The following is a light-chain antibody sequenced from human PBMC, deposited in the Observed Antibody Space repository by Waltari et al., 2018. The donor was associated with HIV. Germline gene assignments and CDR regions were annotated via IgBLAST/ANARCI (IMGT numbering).Light chain of an antibody. CDR2: WAS. V-gene: IGKV4-1*01. J-gene: IGKJ5*01. CDR3: QQYYTSSSIT. Sequence: DIVMTQSPDSLAVSLGERATINCKSSQSFFYSSNNKNYLSWYQQQPGQPPKLLIYWASTRESGVPDLFSGSGSWTDFTLSISSLQAEDVAVYYCQQYYTSSSITFGQGTRLEIK. CDR1: QSFFYSSNNKNY.